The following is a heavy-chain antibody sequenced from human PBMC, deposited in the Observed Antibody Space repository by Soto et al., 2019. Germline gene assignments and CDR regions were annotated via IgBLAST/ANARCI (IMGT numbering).Heavy chain of an antibody. Sequence: QVQLQQWGAGLLKPSETLSLTCAVYGGSFSGYYWTWIRQPPGTGLEWIGEINHSGSTNYNPSLKNRVTISVDTSKNQFSLKLTSVSAADRAVYYCARDKITDLFDYWGQGTQVTVSS. CDR2: INHSGST. D-gene: IGHD3-10*01. J-gene: IGHJ4*02. V-gene: IGHV4-34*01. CDR1: GGSFSGYY. CDR3: ARDKITDLFDY.